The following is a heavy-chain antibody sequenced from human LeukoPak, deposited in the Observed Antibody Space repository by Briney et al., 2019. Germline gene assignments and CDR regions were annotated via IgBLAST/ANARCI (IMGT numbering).Heavy chain of an antibody. CDR1: GGSISSYY. D-gene: IGHD3-10*01. Sequence: SETLSLTCTVSGGSISSYYWSWIRQPAGKGLEWIGRIYTSGSTNYNPSLKRRVTMSVDTSKNQFSLKLSSVTAADTAVYYCARGERYDYYGSGSYYDLDYWGQGTLVTVSS. V-gene: IGHV4-4*07. J-gene: IGHJ4*02. CDR2: IYTSGST. CDR3: ARGERYDYYGSGSYYDLDY.